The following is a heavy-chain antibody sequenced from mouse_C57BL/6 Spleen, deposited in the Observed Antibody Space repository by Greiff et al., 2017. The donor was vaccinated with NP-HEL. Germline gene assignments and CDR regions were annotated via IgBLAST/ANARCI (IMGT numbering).Heavy chain of an antibody. CDR3: ARETGRFDY. CDR2: IYPRSGNT. J-gene: IGHJ2*01. V-gene: IGHV1-81*01. Sequence: QVHVKQSGAELARPGASVKLSCKASGYTFTSYGISWVKQRTGQGLEWIGEIYPRSGNTYYNEKFKGKATLTADKSSSTAYMELRSLTSEDSAVYFCARETGRFDYWGQGTTLAVSS. CDR1: GYTFTSYG. D-gene: IGHD4-1*01.